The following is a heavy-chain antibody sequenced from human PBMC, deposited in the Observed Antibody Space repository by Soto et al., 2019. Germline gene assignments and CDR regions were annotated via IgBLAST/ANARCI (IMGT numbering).Heavy chain of an antibody. CDR1: GFTFTNYG. J-gene: IGHJ4*02. CDR2: ISAYKGNT. D-gene: IGHD6-6*01. V-gene: IGHV1-18*01. CDR3: ASRSGQLPYYFDY. Sequence: QVQLVQSGAEVRKPGASVKVSCKASGFTFTNYGITWLRQAPGQGLEWMGWISAYKGNTNYAQKFQGRVTMPPDTTTSTAHMELRSLRSDDTARYYCASRSGQLPYYFDYWGQGNLVTVSS.